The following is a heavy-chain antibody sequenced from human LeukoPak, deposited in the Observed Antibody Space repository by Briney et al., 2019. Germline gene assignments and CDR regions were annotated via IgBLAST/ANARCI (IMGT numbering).Heavy chain of an antibody. Sequence: PGGSLRLSCAASGFTVSSNYMTWVRQAPGKGLEWVSVIYSGGSTYYADSVKGRFTISRDNAKNSLYLQMNSLRAEDTAVYYCARGSDYYDSSGYYPAYWGQGTLVTVSS. V-gene: IGHV3-53*01. CDR3: ARGSDYYDSSGYYPAY. J-gene: IGHJ4*02. CDR2: IYSGGST. D-gene: IGHD3-22*01. CDR1: GFTVSSNY.